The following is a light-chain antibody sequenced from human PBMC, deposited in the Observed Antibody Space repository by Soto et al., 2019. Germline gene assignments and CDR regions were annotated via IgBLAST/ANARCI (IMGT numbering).Light chain of an antibody. J-gene: IGKJ5*01. Sequence: VWMTLSPSLLSASTGDRVTNSFRMSQGISSYLAWYQQKPGKAPELLIYDASNLETGVPSRFSGSGSGTDFTFTISSLQPEDIATYYCQQYSHLITFGQGTRLEIK. V-gene: IGKV1D-8*03. CDR1: QGISSY. CDR3: QQYSHLIT. CDR2: DAS.